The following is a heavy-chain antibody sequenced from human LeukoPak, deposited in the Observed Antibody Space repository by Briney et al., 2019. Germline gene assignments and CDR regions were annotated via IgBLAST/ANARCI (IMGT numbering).Heavy chain of an antibody. D-gene: IGHD3-10*01. CDR3: ARGRNTMVRGAIGAETRYYYSYYMDV. Sequence: PSETLSLTCAVSGGSISSSNWWSWVRQPAGKGLEWIGESDHSGSTNYNPSLKSRVTISVDTSKNHFSLKLSSVTAADTALYYCARGRNTMVRGAIGAETRYYYSYYMDVWGKGTTVTVSS. CDR2: SDHSGST. CDR1: GGSISSSNW. V-gene: IGHV4-4*02. J-gene: IGHJ6*03.